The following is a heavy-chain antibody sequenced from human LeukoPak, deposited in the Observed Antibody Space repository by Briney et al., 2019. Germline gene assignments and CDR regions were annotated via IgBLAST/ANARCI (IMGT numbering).Heavy chain of an antibody. D-gene: IGHD3-10*01. J-gene: IGHJ4*02. V-gene: IGHV4-34*01. CDR1: GGSFSGYY. Sequence: PSETLSLTCAVYGGSFSGYYWSWIRQPPGKGLEWSGEINHSGSTNYNPSLKSRVTISVDTSKNQFSLKLSSVTAADTAVYYCARKVKGSGSYYNPRFDYWGQGTLVTVSS. CDR2: INHSGST. CDR3: ARKVKGSGSYYNPRFDY.